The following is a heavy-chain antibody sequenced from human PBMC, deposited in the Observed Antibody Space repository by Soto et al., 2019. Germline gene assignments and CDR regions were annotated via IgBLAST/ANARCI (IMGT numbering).Heavy chain of an antibody. D-gene: IGHD3-9*01. CDR1: GFTFSDYY. CDR2: ISSSSSYT. CDR3: ARARMDILTGYPHESEY. V-gene: IGHV3-11*06. J-gene: IGHJ4*02. Sequence: PVWSLRLSCAASGFTFSDYYMSLILHAPFKLLEWVSYISSSSSYTNYADSVKGRFTISRDNAKNSLYLQMNSLRAEDTAVYYCARARMDILTGYPHESEYWGQGTLVTVSS.